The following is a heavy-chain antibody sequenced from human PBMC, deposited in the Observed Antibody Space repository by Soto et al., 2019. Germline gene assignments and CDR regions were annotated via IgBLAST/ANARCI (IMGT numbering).Heavy chain of an antibody. CDR1: GGTFSTYA. D-gene: IGHD5-18*01. CDR3: ASGIQLWLRRINNGYSG. J-gene: IGHJ4*02. V-gene: IGHV1-69*12. CDR2: IIPMFGTA. Sequence: QVQLVQSGAEVKKPESSVKVSCKAPGGTFSTYAISWVRQAPVQGLEWMGGIIPMFGTANYAQRFQDRVTITADESTNTVYMELSSLRSADTAVYFCASGIQLWLRRINNGYSGWGQGTLVTVSS.